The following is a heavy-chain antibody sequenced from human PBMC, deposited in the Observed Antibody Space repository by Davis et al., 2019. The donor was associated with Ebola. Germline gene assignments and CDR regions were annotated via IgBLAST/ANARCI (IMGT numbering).Heavy chain of an antibody. CDR3: ARGRGHHESSGGDY. J-gene: IGHJ4*02. CDR2: INPSGGST. V-gene: IGHV1-46*01. D-gene: IGHD3-22*01. CDR1: GYTFTGYY. Sequence: ASVKVSCKASGYTFTGYYIHWVRQAPGQGLEWMGIINPSGGSTTYAQKFQGRVTMTRDTSTRTVYMELSSLRSEDTAVYYCARGRGHHESSGGDYWGQGTLVTVSS.